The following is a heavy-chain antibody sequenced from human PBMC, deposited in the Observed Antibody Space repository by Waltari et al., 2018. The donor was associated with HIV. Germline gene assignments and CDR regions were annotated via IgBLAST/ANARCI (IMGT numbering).Heavy chain of an antibody. D-gene: IGHD6-6*01. V-gene: IGHV1-3*01. J-gene: IGHJ4*02. Sequence: QVLFVQSGAELKKPGASLNISCTASGYSFTSFPVHWLRQAPGQRPEWLGWINPFTGKKQISQNFQDRVTITSDTASATAYLGLSGLRLDDTAVYYCARGANARRATTSSGLWAHWGQGTPVTVSS. CDR2: INPFTGKK. CDR1: GYSFTSFP. CDR3: ARGANARRATTSSGLWAH.